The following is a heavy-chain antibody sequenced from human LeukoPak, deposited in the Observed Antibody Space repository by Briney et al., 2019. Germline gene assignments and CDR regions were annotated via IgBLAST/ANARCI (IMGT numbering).Heavy chain of an antibody. CDR3: ARVAYCGGDCYCFDY. J-gene: IGHJ4*02. Sequence: SGGSLRLSCAASGFTFSDSYMSWIRQAPGKGLEWVSYISSSGSTIYYADSVKGRFTISRDNAKNSLYLQMNSLRAEDTAVYYCARVAYCGGDCYCFDYWGQGTLVTVSS. V-gene: IGHV3-11*01. CDR1: GFTFSDSY. CDR2: ISSSGSTI. D-gene: IGHD2-21*02.